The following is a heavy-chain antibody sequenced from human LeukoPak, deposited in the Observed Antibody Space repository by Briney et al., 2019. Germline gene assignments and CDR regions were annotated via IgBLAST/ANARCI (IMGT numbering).Heavy chain of an antibody. D-gene: IGHD2-15*01. V-gene: IGHV3-15*01. J-gene: IGHJ4*02. CDR3: TTDPSCSGGSCYDQIDY. CDR2: IKSNTDGGTT. Sequence: PGESLRLSCVLSGLTFSDAWMSWVRQAPGKGLEWVGRIKSNTDGGTTDYAAPVKGGFTISRDDSKNTLYLQMNSLKTEDTAVYYCTTDPSCSGGSCYDQIDYWGQGTLVTVSS. CDR1: GLTFSDAW.